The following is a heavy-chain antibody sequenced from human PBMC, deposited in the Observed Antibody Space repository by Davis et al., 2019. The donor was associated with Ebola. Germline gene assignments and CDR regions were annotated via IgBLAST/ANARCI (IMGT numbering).Heavy chain of an antibody. Sequence: GSLRLSCTVSGGSISSSSYYWGWIRQPPGKGLEWIGSIYYSGSTYYNPSLKSRVTISVDTSKKQFSLKLSSVTAADTAVYYCARLYYDFWSGYYIANWFDPWGQGTLVTVSS. CDR3: ARLYYDFWSGYYIANWFDP. CDR1: GGSISSSSYY. CDR2: IYYSGST. V-gene: IGHV4-39*01. D-gene: IGHD3-3*01. J-gene: IGHJ5*02.